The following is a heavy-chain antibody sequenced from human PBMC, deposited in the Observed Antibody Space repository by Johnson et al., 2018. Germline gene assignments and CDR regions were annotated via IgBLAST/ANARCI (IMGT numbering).Heavy chain of an antibody. CDR3: ARGLRIVGAKYFQH. CDR1: GGSFSGYY. V-gene: IGHV4-34*01. D-gene: IGHD1-26*01. J-gene: IGHJ1*01. Sequence: QVQLQQWGAGLLKPSETLSLTCAVYGGSFSGYYWSWIRQPPGKGLEWIGEINHSGSTNYNPSLKSRVTISVDTSKNQFSLKLSSGTAADTAVYYCARGLRIVGAKYFQHWGQGTLVTVSS. CDR2: INHSGST.